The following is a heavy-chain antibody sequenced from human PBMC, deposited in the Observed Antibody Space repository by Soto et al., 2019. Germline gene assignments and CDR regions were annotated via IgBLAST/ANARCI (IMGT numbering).Heavy chain of an antibody. V-gene: IGHV3-33*01. CDR2: IWYDGSNK. D-gene: IGHD6-6*01. Sequence: GGSLRLSCAASGFTFSSYGMHWVRQAPGKGLEWVAVIWYDGSNKYYADSVKGRFTISRDNSKNTLYLQMNSLRAEDTAVYYCASNRGRAARGNYYYYGMDVWGQGTTVTVSS. J-gene: IGHJ6*02. CDR3: ASNRGRAARGNYYYYGMDV. CDR1: GFTFSSYG.